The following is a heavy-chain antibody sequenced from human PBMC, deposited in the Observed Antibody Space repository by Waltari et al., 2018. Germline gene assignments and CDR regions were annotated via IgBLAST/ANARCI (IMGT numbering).Heavy chain of an antibody. CDR3: ARGRPPVGSSGWYGGDY. V-gene: IGHV1-8*03. J-gene: IGHJ4*02. D-gene: IGHD6-19*01. CDR1: GYTFTTYD. CDR2: MNPNSGNT. Sequence: QVQLVQSGAEVKKPGASVKVSCQTSGYTFTTYDINWVRQHPGQGLEWMGWMNPNSGNTGYAQKFQGRVTITRNTSISTAYVELSSLRSEDTAVYYCARGRPPVGSSGWYGGDYWGQGTVVTVSS.